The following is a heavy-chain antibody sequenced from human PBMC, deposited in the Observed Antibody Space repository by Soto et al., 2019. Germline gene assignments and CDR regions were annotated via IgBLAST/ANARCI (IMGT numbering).Heavy chain of an antibody. CDR3: ARNDFWSGLGPYSMDV. CDR1: GGSISSGGYY. Sequence: SETLSLTCTVSGGSISSGGYYWSWIRQHPGKGLEWIGYIYYSGSTYYNPSLKSRVTISVDTSKNQFSLKLSSVTAADTAVYYCARNDFWSGLGPYSMDVWGQGTTVTVSS. CDR2: IYYSGST. J-gene: IGHJ6*02. V-gene: IGHV4-31*03. D-gene: IGHD3-3*01.